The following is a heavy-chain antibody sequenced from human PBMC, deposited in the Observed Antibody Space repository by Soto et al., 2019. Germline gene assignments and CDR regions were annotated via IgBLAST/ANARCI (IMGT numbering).Heavy chain of an antibody. CDR3: ARSQGSSTSLEIYYYYYYGMDV. D-gene: IGHD2-2*01. J-gene: IGHJ6*02. CDR1: GGTFSSYA. Sequence: QVQLVQSGAEVTKPGSSVKVSCKASGGTFSSYAISWVRQAPGQGLEWMGGNIPISDTTNYAQKFQGRVTITADESTSTAYMELSSLRSEDTAVYYCARSQGSSTSLEIYYYYYYGMDVWGQGTTVTVPS. CDR2: NIPISDTT. V-gene: IGHV1-69*01.